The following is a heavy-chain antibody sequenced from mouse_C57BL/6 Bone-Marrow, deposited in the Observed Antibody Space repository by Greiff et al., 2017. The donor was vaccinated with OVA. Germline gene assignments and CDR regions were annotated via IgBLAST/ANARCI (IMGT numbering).Heavy chain of an antibody. D-gene: IGHD2-4*01. CDR2: IDPSDSYN. V-gene: IGHV1-50*01. CDR1: GYTFTSYW. CDR3: ARRDYDGFAY. Sequence: QVQLKQPGAELVKPGASVKLSCKASGYTFTSYWMQWVKQRPGQGLEWIGEIDPSDSYNNYNQKFKGKATLTVDTSSSTAYMQLSSLTSEDSAVYYCARRDYDGFAYWGQGTLVTVSA. J-gene: IGHJ3*01.